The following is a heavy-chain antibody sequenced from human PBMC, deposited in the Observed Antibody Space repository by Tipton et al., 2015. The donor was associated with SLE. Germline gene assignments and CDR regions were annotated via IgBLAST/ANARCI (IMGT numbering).Heavy chain of an antibody. CDR3: TRVSEYQLPTTIDGMDV. CDR2: INPNSGAT. V-gene: IGHV1-2*06. CDR1: GYTFTGYY. D-gene: IGHD2-2*01. J-gene: IGHJ6*02. Sequence: QLVQSGDEMKQPGASVKVSCKASGYTFTGYYIHWVRQAPGRGLEWMGRINPNSGATKYAQKFQGRVTMTRDTSIRTAYMDLSGLRSVDTAVYYCTRVSEYQLPTTIDGMDVWGQGTTVTVFS.